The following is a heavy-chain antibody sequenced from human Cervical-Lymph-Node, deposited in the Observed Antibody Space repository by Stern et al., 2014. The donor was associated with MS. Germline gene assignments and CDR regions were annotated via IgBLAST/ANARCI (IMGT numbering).Heavy chain of an antibody. V-gene: IGHV3-33*01. D-gene: IGHD6-19*01. CDR1: GFTFSSYG. J-gene: IGHJ4*02. CDR3: ARDTHSRIAVAGPDFDY. CDR2: IWSDGSNK. Sequence: QVQLVQSGGGVVQPGRSLRLSCAASGFTFSSYGMNWVRQAPGKGLEGVAVIWSDGSNKYYAASVKCRFTISRDNSKNTLYLQMNSLRAEDTAVYYCARDTHSRIAVAGPDFDYWGQGTLVTVSS.